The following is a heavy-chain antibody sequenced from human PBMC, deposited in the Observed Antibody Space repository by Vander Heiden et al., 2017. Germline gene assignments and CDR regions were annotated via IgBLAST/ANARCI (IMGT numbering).Heavy chain of an antibody. J-gene: IGHJ3*02. CDR1: GFTFTSSA. CDR2: IVVGSGNT. V-gene: IGHV1-58*01. Sequence: QMQLVQSGPEVKKPGTSVKVSCKASGFTFTSSAVQWVRQARGQRLEWIGWIVVGSGNTNYAQKFQERVTITRDMSTSTAYMELSSLRPQDTAVYYCGGGSYGDYVGDAFDIWGQGPMVAVAS. CDR3: GGGSYGDYVGDAFDI. D-gene: IGHD4-17*01.